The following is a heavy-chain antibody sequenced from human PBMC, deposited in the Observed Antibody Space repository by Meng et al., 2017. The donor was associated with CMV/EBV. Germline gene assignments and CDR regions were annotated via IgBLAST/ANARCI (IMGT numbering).Heavy chain of an antibody. Sequence: QTTSKEPRPTLVKPTQTLTLTCTFSGFSLSTSGVGVGWIHQPPGKALEWLALIYWDDDKRYSPSLKSRLTITKDTSKNQVVLTMTNMDPVDAATYYCAHRLHGSGSYYPYYFDYWGQGTLVTVPS. CDR2: IYWDDDK. CDR3: AHRLHGSGSYYPYYFDY. D-gene: IGHD3-10*01. CDR1: GFSLSTSGVG. V-gene: IGHV2-5*02. J-gene: IGHJ4*02.